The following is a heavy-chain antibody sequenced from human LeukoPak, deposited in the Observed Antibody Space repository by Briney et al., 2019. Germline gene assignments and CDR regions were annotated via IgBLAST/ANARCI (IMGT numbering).Heavy chain of an antibody. CDR2: IWYDGSNK. Sequence: PGRSLRLSCAASGFTFSSYGMHWVRQAPGKGLEWVAVIWYDGSNKYYADSMKGRFTISRDNSKNTLYLQMNSLRAEDTAVYYCARVTVTTETYYYYYMDVWGKGTTVTVSS. J-gene: IGHJ6*03. CDR1: GFTFSSYG. V-gene: IGHV3-33*01. D-gene: IGHD4-17*01. CDR3: ARVTVTTETYYYYYMDV.